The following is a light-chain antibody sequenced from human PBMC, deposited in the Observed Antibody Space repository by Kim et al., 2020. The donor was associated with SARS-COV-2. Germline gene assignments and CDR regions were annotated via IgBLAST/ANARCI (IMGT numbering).Light chain of an antibody. V-gene: IGKV1-27*01. Sequence: ASVGDRVTTTCRASQGISNYLAWYQQKPGEVPKLLIYAASTLQSGVPSRFSGSGSGTDFTLTISSLQPEDVATYYCQKYNSAPLTFGAGTKVDIK. CDR2: AAS. CDR3: QKYNSAPLT. CDR1: QGISNY. J-gene: IGKJ4*01.